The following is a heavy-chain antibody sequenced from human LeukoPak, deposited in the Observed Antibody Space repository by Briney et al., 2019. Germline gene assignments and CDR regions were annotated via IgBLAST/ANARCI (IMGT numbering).Heavy chain of an antibody. CDR1: GYTFTSYD. CDR3: ARAEEWLPYGY. Sequence: GASVKVSCKASGYTFTSYDINWVRQATGQGLEWMGWMNPNSGNTGYAQKLQGRVTMTTDTSTSTAYMELRSLRSDDTAVYYCARAEEWLPYGYWGQGTLVTVSS. CDR2: MNPNSGNT. D-gene: IGHD3-3*01. J-gene: IGHJ4*02. V-gene: IGHV1-8*01.